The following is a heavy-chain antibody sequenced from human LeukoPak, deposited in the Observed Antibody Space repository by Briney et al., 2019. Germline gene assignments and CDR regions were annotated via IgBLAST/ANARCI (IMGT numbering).Heavy chain of an antibody. CDR1: GFTFSSYG. CDR3: ARDPLALDYGDNFDY. V-gene: IGHV3-21*01. CDR2: ISSSSSYI. D-gene: IGHD4-17*01. Sequence: GGSLRLSCAASGFTFSSYGMSWVRQAPGKGLEWVSSISSSSSYIYYADSVKGRFTISRDNAKNSLYLQMNSLKAEDTAVYYCARDPLALDYGDNFDYWGQGTLVTVSS. J-gene: IGHJ4*02.